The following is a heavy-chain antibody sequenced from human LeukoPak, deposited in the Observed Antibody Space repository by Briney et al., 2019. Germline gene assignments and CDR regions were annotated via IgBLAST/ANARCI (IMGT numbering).Heavy chain of an antibody. CDR2: ISYSGGST. D-gene: IGHD5/OR15-5a*01. Sequence: GGSLRLSCAASGFTFSSYAMSWVRQAPGKGLEWVSAISYSGGSTYYADSVKGRFTISRDNSKNTLYLQMNSLRAEDTAVYYCARDLSVYATTGSWGQGTLVTVSS. CDR3: ARDLSVYATTGS. CDR1: GFTFSSYA. J-gene: IGHJ4*02. V-gene: IGHV3-23*01.